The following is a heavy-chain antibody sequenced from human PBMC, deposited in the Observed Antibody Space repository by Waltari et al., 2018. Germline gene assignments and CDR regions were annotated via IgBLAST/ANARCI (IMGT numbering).Heavy chain of an antibody. CDR3: ARVPTVGYCPLCYYYGMDV. D-gene: IGHD5-18*01. V-gene: IGHV1-2*06. CDR2: IKTNSGCT. CDR1: GYTFTGYY. Sequence: VQLVQSGAEVKKPGASVKDSCKASGYTFTGYYMHWVRQAPGQGLEWMGRIKTNSGCTNYAQKFQGRVTMTRDTSIITAYMELSKLRSDDTAVYYCARVPTVGYCPLCYYYGMDVWGQGTTVTVSS. J-gene: IGHJ6*02.